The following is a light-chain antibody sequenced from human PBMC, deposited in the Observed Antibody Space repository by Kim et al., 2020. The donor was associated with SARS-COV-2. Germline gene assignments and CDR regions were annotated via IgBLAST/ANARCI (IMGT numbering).Light chain of an antibody. V-gene: IGLV1-47*01. Sequence: GQWVTISCSGSSSNLGSNYVYWYQQLPGTAPKLLIYRNNQRPSGVPDRFSGSKSGTSASLSISGLRSADEADYYCAAWDDSLSGWVFGGGTQLTVL. CDR2: RNN. J-gene: IGLJ3*02. CDR1: SSNLGSNY. CDR3: AAWDDSLSGWV.